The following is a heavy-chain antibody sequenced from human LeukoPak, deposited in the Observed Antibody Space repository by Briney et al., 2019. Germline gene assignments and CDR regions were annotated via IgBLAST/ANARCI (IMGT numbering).Heavy chain of an antibody. CDR3: VFSLVTDLDS. CDR1: GFTFIIYS. D-gene: IGHD2-21*02. V-gene: IGHV3-48*02. CDR2: ISSGSSTI. J-gene: IGHJ4*02. Sequence: GGSLRLSCAASGFTFIIYSMNWVRQAPGQGLEWISYISSGSSTIYYADSVKGRFTISRDNAKNSLYLQMNSLRDEDTAVYYCVFSLVTDLDSWGQGTLVTVSS.